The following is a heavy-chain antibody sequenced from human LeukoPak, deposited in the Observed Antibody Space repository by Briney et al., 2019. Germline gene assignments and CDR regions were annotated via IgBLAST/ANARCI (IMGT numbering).Heavy chain of an antibody. V-gene: IGHV3-74*01. J-gene: IGHJ4*02. CDR1: GFTFSSYW. CDR3: ARVSYYYDSSGYYIY. Sequence: PGGSLRLSCAASGFTFSSYWMHWVRQAPGKGLVWVSSINTDGSSTSYADSVKGRFTISRDNAKNTLYLQMNSLRAEDTAVYYCARVSYYYDSSGYYIYWGQGTLVTVSS. CDR2: INTDGSST. D-gene: IGHD3-22*01.